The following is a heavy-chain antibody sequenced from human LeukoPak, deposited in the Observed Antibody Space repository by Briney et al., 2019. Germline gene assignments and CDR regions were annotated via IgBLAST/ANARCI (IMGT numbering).Heavy chain of an antibody. CDR2: MWSGGST. V-gene: IGHV4-4*07. Sequence: SETLSLTCTVSGASISSSYCTWIRQSAGEGLEWIGRMWSGGSTTYNPSFKGRVTMSLDTSKRQFSLNLSSVTAADTAVYYCARDQTYYVSSGYYYVTYLQHWGQGILVTVSS. CDR3: ARDQTYYVSSGYYYVTYLQH. J-gene: IGHJ1*01. D-gene: IGHD3-22*01. CDR1: GASISSSY.